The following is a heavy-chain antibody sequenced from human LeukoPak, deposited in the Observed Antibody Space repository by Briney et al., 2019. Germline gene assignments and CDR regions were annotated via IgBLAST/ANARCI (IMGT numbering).Heavy chain of an antibody. CDR2: IYYSGST. J-gene: IGHJ6*02. CDR1: GGSISSYY. CDR3: ARYRRGYCSGGSCYSYYYYGMDV. V-gene: IGHV4-59*01. D-gene: IGHD2-15*01. Sequence: PAETLSLTCTVSGGSISSYYWSWIRQPPGKGLEWIGYIYYSGSTNYNPSLKSRVTISVDTSKNQFSLKLSSVTAADTAVYYCARYRRGYCSGGSCYSYYYYGMDVWGQGTTVTASS.